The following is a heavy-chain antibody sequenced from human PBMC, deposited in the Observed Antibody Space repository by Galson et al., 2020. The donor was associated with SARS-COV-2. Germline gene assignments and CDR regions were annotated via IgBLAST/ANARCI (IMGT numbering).Heavy chain of an antibody. CDR1: GGTFSSYA. CDR3: ARGAPRTDSSSWYTHYYYYGMDV. D-gene: IGHD6-13*01. J-gene: IGHJ6*02. Sequence: SVKVSCKASGGTFSSYAISWVRQAPGQGLEWMGGIIPIFGTANYAQKFQGRVTITADESTSTAYMELSSLRSEDTAVYYCARGAPRTDSSSWYTHYYYYGMDVWVQGTTVTVSS. CDR2: IIPIFGTA. V-gene: IGHV1-69*13.